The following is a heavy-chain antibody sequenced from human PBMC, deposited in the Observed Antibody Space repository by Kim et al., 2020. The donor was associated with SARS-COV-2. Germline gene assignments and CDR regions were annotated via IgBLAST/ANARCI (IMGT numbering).Heavy chain of an antibody. CDR2: IYTSGST. CDR1: GGSISSGSYY. Sequence: SETLSLTCTVSGGSISSGSYYWSWIRQPAGKGLEWIGRIYTSGSTNYNPSLKSRVTISVDTSKNQFSLKLSSVTAADTAVYYCARETSSGWYVFPPANYYFDYWGQGTLVTVSS. CDR3: ARETSSGWYVFPPANYYFDY. V-gene: IGHV4-61*02. D-gene: IGHD6-19*01. J-gene: IGHJ4*02.